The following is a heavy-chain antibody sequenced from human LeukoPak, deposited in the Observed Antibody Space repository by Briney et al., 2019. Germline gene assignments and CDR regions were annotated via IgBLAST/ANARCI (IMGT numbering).Heavy chain of an antibody. J-gene: IGHJ4*02. Sequence: SETLSLTCTVSGGSISSYYWSWIRQPPGKGLEWIGYIYYSGSTNYNPSLKSRVTISVDTSKNQFSLKLSSVTAADTAVYYCARAHKDCSSTSCPFGYWGQGTLVTVSS. CDR2: IYYSGST. D-gene: IGHD2-2*01. V-gene: IGHV4-59*01. CDR3: ARAHKDCSSTSCPFGY. CDR1: GGSISSYY.